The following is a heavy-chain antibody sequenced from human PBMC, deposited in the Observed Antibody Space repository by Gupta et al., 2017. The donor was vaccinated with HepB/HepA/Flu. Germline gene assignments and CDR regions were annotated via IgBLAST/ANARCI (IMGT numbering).Heavy chain of an antibody. J-gene: IGHJ4*01. V-gene: IGHV3-15*05. CDR2: IKRKADGGAT. CDR1: GISVSSAW. Sequence: EVQLVESGGDLVKPEGSLRLSCAASGISVSSAWMSWVRQTPGKGLEWIGRIKRKADGGATDYAASVRGRFTISRDDSKNTLFLQMNSLKLDDTGVYYCVTDLVVGHNIFTSYATFDSWGHGALVTVSS. D-gene: IGHD5-18*01. CDR3: VTDLVVGHNIFTSYATFDS.